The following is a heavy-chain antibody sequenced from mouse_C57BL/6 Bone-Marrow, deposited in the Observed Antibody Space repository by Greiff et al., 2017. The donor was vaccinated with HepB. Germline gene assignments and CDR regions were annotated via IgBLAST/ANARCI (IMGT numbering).Heavy chain of an antibody. CDR3: TIRSNYYFDY. Sequence: VQLQQSGAELVRPGASVKLSCTASGFNIKDDYMHWVKQRPEQGLEWIGWIDPENGDTEYASKFQGKATITADTSSNTAYLQLSSLTSEDTAVYYCTIRSNYYFDYWGQGTTPTVSS. J-gene: IGHJ2*01. V-gene: IGHV14-4*01. D-gene: IGHD2-5*01. CDR1: GFNIKDDY. CDR2: IDPENGDT.